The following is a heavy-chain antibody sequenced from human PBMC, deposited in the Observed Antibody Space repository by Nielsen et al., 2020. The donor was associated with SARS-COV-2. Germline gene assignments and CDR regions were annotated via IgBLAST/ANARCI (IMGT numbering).Heavy chain of an antibody. Sequence: GESLKISCSASGFTFSSYAMHWVRQAPGKGLEYVSAISSNGGSTYYADSVKGRFTISRDNSKNTLYLQMSSLRAEDTAVYYCARDNMGSGSTWGIYYYYYGMDVWGQGTTVTVSS. D-gene: IGHD6-13*01. CDR1: GFTFSSYA. CDR3: ARDNMGSGSTWGIYYYYYGMDV. V-gene: IGHV3-64D*06. J-gene: IGHJ6*02. CDR2: ISSNGGST.